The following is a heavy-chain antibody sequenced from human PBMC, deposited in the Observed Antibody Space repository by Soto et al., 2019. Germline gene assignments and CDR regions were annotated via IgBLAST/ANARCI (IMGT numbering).Heavy chain of an antibody. CDR2: TIPIFASA. D-gene: IGHD3-16*01. Sequence: QVQLVQSGAEVKKPGSSVRVSCKASGGTFSSFVVIWVRQAPGQGLEWMGETIPIFASANYAQNFQGRVAINSDDFTNTVYMELSNLRSDDAAVYYCAAGEKSGYYGVDVWGQGTTVIVSS. CDR1: GGTFSSFV. CDR3: AAGEKSGYYGVDV. V-gene: IGHV1-69*01. J-gene: IGHJ6*02.